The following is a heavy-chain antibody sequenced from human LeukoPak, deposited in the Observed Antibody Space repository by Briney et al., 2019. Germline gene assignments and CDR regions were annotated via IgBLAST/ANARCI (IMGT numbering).Heavy chain of an antibody. J-gene: IGHJ6*02. D-gene: IGHD1-14*01. Sequence: PGGSLRLSCAASGFTFSNYNMNWVRQAPGKGLEWVSCISTRSTYIYYADSVKGRSTISRDNSKNTLYLQMNSLRAEDTAVYYCAKYLTARGPPYALDVWGQGTTVTVSS. CDR2: ISTRSTYI. V-gene: IGHV3-21*04. CDR1: GFTFSNYN. CDR3: AKYLTARGPPYALDV.